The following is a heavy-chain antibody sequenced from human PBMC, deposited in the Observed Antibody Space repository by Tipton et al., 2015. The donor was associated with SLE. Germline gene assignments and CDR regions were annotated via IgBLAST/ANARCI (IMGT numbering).Heavy chain of an antibody. CDR3: ARGPYCSGGSCYGGWFDP. V-gene: IGHV4-4*09. CDR1: GGSISSYY. D-gene: IGHD2-15*01. J-gene: IGHJ5*02. Sequence: TLSLTCTVSGGSISSYYWSWIRQPPGKGLEWIGYIYTSGCTNYNPSLKSRVTISVDTSKNQFSLKLSSVTAADTAVYYCARGPYCSGGSCYGGWFDPWGQGTLVTVSS. CDR2: IYTSGCT.